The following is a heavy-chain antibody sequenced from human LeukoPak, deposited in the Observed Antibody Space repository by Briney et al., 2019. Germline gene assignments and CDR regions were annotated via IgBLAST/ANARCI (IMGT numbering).Heavy chain of an antibody. V-gene: IGHV4-34*01. CDR2: INHSGST. J-gene: IGHJ4*02. CDR3: ARGEYSYGNFDY. CDR1: GGSFSGYY. Sequence: SETLSLTCAVYGGSFSGYYWSWIRQPPGKGLEWIGEINHSGSTNYNPSLKSRVTISVDTSKNQFSLKLSSVTAADTAVYYCARGEYSYGNFDYWGQGTLVTVSS. D-gene: IGHD5-18*01.